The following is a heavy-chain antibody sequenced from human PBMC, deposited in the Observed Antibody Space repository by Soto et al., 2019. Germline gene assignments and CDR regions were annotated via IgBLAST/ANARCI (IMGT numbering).Heavy chain of an antibody. Sequence: GGALGLCCAVSGVALNNYGINWVRQAPGKGLEWVSSISKSDYTYYSDSVKGRFTISRDNAKNSVSLQMNTLRVEDTAVYYCAREDSIIIPAVSDFWGQGPLVPVPS. CDR3: AREDSIIIPAVSDF. D-gene: IGHD2-2*01. J-gene: IGHJ4*02. CDR2: ISKSDYT. V-gene: IGHV3-21*01. CDR1: GVALNNYG.